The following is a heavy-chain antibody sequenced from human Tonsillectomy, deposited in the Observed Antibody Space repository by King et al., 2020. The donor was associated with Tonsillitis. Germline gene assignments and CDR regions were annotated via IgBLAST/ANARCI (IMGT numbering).Heavy chain of an antibody. CDR3: ARDVCSSTSCYVNYYYGMDV. Sequence: VQLVESGGGSVQPGGSLRLSCAASGFTFSSYSMNWVRQAPGKGLEWVSYISSSSSTIYYADSVKGRFTISRDNAKNSLYLQMNSLRAEDTAVYYCARDVCSSTSCYVNYYYGMDVWGQGTTVTVSS. V-gene: IGHV3-48*04. CDR1: GFTFSSYS. CDR2: ISSSSSTI. J-gene: IGHJ6*02. D-gene: IGHD2-2*01.